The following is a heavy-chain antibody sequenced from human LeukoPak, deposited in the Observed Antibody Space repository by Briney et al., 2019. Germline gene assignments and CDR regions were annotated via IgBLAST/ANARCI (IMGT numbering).Heavy chain of an antibody. V-gene: IGHV4-34*01. CDR3: ARVLRAASWRSYDY. J-gene: IGHJ4*02. CDR1: GGSFSGYY. Sequence: SETLSLTCAVYGGSFSGYYWSWIRQPPGKGLEWIGEINHSGSTNYNPSLKSRVIISIDTSSNQFSLRLNSMTAADTAVYYCARVLRAASWRSYDYWGQGSLVTVSS. D-gene: IGHD5-18*01. CDR2: INHSGST.